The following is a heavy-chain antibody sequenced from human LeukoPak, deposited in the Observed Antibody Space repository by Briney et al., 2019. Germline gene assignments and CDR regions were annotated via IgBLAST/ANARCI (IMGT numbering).Heavy chain of an antibody. CDR1: GFTFSSYA. D-gene: IGHD3-3*01. CDR3: AKAFTILSWFDP. V-gene: IGHV3-23*01. CDR2: ISGSGGST. Sequence: GGSLRLSCAASGFTFSSYAMRWVRQAPGKGLEWVSAISGSGGSTYYADSVKGRFTISRDNSKNTLYLQMNSLRAEDTAAYYCAKAFTILSWFDPWGQGALVTVSS. J-gene: IGHJ5*02.